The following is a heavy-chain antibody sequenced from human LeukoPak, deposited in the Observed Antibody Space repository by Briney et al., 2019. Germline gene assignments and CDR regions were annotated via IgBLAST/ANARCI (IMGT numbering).Heavy chain of an antibody. V-gene: IGHV3-23*01. J-gene: IGHJ4*02. CDR2: ISGSGGSGST. CDR3: AKDKWYYDSSAFRLFDY. D-gene: IGHD3-22*01. CDR1: GFTFSSYA. Sequence: GSLRLSCAASGFTFSSYAMSWVRQAPGKGLEWVSFISGSGGSGSTYYGDFVKGRFTISRDNSKNTVYLQMNSLRAEDTAVYYCAKDKWYYDSSAFRLFDYWGQGTLVTVSS.